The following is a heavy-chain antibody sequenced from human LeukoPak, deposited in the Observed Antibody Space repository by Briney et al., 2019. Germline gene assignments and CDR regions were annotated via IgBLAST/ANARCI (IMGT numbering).Heavy chain of an antibody. V-gene: IGHV1-18*01. D-gene: IGHD1-26*01. Sequence: GASVKVSCKASGGTFSSYAISWVRQAPGQGLEWMGWISAYNDNTNYAQKLQGRVTMTTDTSTSTAYMELRSLRSDDTAVYYCARDRVGATRLRGDYWGQGTLVTVSS. J-gene: IGHJ4*02. CDR2: ISAYNDNT. CDR3: ARDRVGATRLRGDY. CDR1: GGTFSSYA.